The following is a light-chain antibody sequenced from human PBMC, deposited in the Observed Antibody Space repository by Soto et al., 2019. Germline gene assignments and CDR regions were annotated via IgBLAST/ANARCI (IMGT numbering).Light chain of an antibody. CDR2: LGS. V-gene: IGKV2-28*01. CDR3: MQALQSPYT. J-gene: IGKJ2*01. Sequence: DIVMAQSPLSLPVTPGEPASISCRSSQGLLHTTGYNHLDWYLQKPGQSPQLLIHLGSNRASGVPERFSGSGSGTDFTLKISRVEAEDVGVYYCMQALQSPYTFGQGTKLELK. CDR1: QGLLHTTGYNH.